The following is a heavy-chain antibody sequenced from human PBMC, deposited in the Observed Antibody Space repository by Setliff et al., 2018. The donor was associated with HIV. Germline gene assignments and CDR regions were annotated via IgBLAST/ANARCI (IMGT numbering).Heavy chain of an antibody. D-gene: IGHD3-3*01. CDR2: IIPILGVA. CDR1: RRTFNSHT. CDR3: VRGVQSPPHYSYYYMDV. J-gene: IGHJ6*03. V-gene: IGHV1-69*02. Sequence: SVKVSCKASRRTFNSHTINWLRQAPGQGLDWMGRIIPILGVANYAQRFQGKVTITADKSTSTAYMELTSLRFDDTAMYYCVRGVQSPPHYSYYYMDVWGEGTMVTVSS.